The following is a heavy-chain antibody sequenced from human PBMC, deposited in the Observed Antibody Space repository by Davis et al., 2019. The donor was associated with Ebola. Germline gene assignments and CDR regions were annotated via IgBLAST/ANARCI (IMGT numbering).Heavy chain of an antibody. J-gene: IGHJ6*02. Sequence: GESLKISCKASGYNFGSYWIGWVRQMSEKGLEWVGNIYPGDSDTRYRPSFQGQVTISADMSISTAFLQWNSLKVSDTGIYYCARRRDGVTGLDVWGQGTTVTVSS. CDR1: GYNFGSYW. V-gene: IGHV5-51*01. D-gene: IGHD3-10*01. CDR2: IYPGDSDT. CDR3: ARRRDGVTGLDV.